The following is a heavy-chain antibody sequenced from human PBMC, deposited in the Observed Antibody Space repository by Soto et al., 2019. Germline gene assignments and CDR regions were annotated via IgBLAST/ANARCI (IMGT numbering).Heavy chain of an antibody. J-gene: IGHJ3*02. D-gene: IGHD6-19*01. CDR2: IYYSGST. CDR3: AIHTEAGAFDI. CDR1: GGSISSGGYY. V-gene: IGHV4-31*03. Sequence: QVQLQESGPGLVKPSQTLSLTCTVSGGSISSGGYYWSWIRQHPGKGLEWIGYIYYSGSTYYNPSLKSRVTISVDTSKNQFSLNLSSVTAADTAVDYCAIHTEAGAFDIWGQGTMVTVSS.